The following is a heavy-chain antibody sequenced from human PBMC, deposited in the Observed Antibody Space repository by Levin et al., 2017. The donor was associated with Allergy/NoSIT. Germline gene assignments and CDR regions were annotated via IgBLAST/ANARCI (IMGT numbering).Heavy chain of an antibody. Sequence: ASVKVSCKASGYTFTGYYMHWVRQAPGQGLEWMGWINPNSGGTNYAQKFQGRVTMTRDTSISTAYMELSRLRSDDTAVYYCMGYSYGGNYGMDVWGQGTTVTVSS. CDR3: MGYSYGGNYGMDV. CDR1: GYTFTGYY. D-gene: IGHD5-18*01. CDR2: INPNSGGT. J-gene: IGHJ6*02. V-gene: IGHV1-2*02.